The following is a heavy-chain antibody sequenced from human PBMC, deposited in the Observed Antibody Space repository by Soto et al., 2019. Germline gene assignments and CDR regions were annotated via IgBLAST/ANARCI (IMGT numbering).Heavy chain of an antibody. Sequence: ETLSLTCAVYGGSFSGYYWSWIRQPPGKGLEWIGEINHSGSTNYNPSLKSRVTISVDTSKNQFSLKLSSVTAADTAVYYCAREGVEENWFDPWGQGTLVTVSS. CDR1: GGSFSGYY. CDR3: AREGVEENWFDP. CDR2: INHSGST. V-gene: IGHV4-34*01. D-gene: IGHD2-21*01. J-gene: IGHJ5*02.